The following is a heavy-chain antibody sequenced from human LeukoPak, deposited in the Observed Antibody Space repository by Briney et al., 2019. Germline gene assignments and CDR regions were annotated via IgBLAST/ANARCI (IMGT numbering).Heavy chain of an antibody. Sequence: GGSLRLSCAASGFTFSTYRMHWVRQAPGKGLVWVSRIKSDGGTNYADSVKGRFTISRDNAKKTVSLQMNSLRPEDTGVYYCARAPSEIGGYYPEYFRHWGQGTLVTVSS. V-gene: IGHV3-74*01. J-gene: IGHJ1*01. CDR1: GFTFSTYR. D-gene: IGHD3-22*01. CDR2: IKSDGGT. CDR3: ARAPSEIGGYYPEYFRH.